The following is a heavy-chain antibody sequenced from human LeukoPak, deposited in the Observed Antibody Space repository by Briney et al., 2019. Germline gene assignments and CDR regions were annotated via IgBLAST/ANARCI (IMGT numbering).Heavy chain of an antibody. J-gene: IGHJ3*02. CDR1: GYTFTSYY. CDR2: INPSGGST. CDR3: ARIAVAPDAFDI. Sequence: AASVKVSCKASGYTFTSYYMHWVRQAPGQGLEWMGIINPSGGSTSYAQKFQGRVTITTDESTSTAYMELSSLRSEDTAVYYCARIAVAPDAFDIWGQGTMVTVSS. V-gene: IGHV1-46*03. D-gene: IGHD6-19*01.